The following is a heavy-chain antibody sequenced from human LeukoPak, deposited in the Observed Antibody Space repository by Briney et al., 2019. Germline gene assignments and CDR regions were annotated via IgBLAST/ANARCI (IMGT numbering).Heavy chain of an antibody. D-gene: IGHD2-15*01. CDR1: GFTFSSYW. Sequence: GGSLRLSCAASGFTFSSYWMHWVPQAPGKGLVWVSRIDSDGSSTIYADSVKGRFTISRDNAKNTLNLQMNSLRPEDTALYYCARSGAPTPDYWGQGALVIVSS. J-gene: IGHJ4*02. CDR3: ARSGAPTPDY. CDR2: IDSDGSST. V-gene: IGHV3-74*01.